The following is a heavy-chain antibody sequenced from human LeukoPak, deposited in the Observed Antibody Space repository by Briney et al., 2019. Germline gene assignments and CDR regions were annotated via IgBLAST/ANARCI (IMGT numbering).Heavy chain of an antibody. CDR1: GFTFSSYA. V-gene: IGHV3-23*01. D-gene: IGHD3-3*01. J-gene: IGHJ4*02. CDR2: ISGSGGST. Sequence: GGSLRLSCAASGFTFSSYAMSWVRQAPGKGLEWVSAISGSGGSTYYADSVKGWFTISRDNSKNTLYLQMNSLRAEDTAVYYCANDFDFWSGYYMRGRDFDYWGQGTLVTVSS. CDR3: ANDFDFWSGYYMRGRDFDY.